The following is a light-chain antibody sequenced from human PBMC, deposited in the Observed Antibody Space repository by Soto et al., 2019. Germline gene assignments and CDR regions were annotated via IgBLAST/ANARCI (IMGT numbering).Light chain of an antibody. V-gene: IGKV1-33*01. CDR3: QQFDSLPYT. CDR2: DAS. J-gene: IGKJ2*01. CDR1: QDINDR. Sequence: DIQMTQSASSLSASVGDRVTITCQASQDINDRLNWYQQKPGKAPKTLISDASSLETGVPSRFSGDGSGTDFTLTINNLQPEDFATYHCQQFDSLPYTFGQGTSLEI.